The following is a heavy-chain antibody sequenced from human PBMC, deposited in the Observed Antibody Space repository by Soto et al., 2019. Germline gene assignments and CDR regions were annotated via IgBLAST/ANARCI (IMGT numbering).Heavy chain of an antibody. Sequence: QVQLVQSGAEVKKPEASVKVSCKASGYTFTSYGINWVRQAPGQGLEWMGWINTYDGNTNHAQKFQGRVTMTTDTSTSTAYMELRSLSSDDTAVYYCAASQQFDYWGQGTLVTVSS. CDR3: AASQQFDY. D-gene: IGHD6-13*01. V-gene: IGHV1-18*01. CDR2: INTYDGNT. J-gene: IGHJ4*02. CDR1: GYTFTSYG.